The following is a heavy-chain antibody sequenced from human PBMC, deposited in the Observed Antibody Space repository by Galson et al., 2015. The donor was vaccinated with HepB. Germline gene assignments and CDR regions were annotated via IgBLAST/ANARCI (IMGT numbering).Heavy chain of an antibody. J-gene: IGHJ3*02. D-gene: IGHD2-8*01. CDR3: ARPLVLNGRFKPGVGPFHI. CDR1: GVSISSSLYY. V-gene: IGHV4-39*01. CDR2: IYYGGRT. Sequence: ETLSLTCAVSGVSISSSLYYWGWIRQSPKKGLEWIGSIYYGGRTSFSPSLQSRVAMSVDTSKNQLSLTLSSVTAADTAVYYCARPLVLNGRFKPGVGPFHIWGHGTMVTVSA.